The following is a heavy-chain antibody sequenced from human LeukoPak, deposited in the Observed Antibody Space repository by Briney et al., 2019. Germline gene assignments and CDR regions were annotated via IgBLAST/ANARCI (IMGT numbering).Heavy chain of an antibody. CDR3: ARKLGSSSGWNYFDY. J-gene: IGHJ4*02. Sequence: SQTLSLTCAISGDSVSSNSAAWNWIRQSPSRDLEWLGRTFYRSKWYNDYAVSVKSRITINPDTSKNQFSLQLNSVTPEDTAVYYCARKLGSSSGWNYFDYWGQGTLVTVSS. CDR1: GDSVSSNSAA. V-gene: IGHV6-1*01. D-gene: IGHD6-19*01. CDR2: TFYRSKWYN.